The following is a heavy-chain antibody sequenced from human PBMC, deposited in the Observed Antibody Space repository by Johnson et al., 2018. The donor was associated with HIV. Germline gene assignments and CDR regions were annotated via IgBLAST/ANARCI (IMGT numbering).Heavy chain of an antibody. Sequence: MLLVESGGGLVQPGGSLRLSCAASGFTFGSYDMSWVRQAPGKGLEWVSSITMGGGSPHYTDSVKGRFTISRDNSKNILYLQLNSLRAEDTAIYYCAKYRSVAALYDAFDVWGQGTKVTVSS. CDR3: AKYRSVAALYDAFDV. J-gene: IGHJ3*01. D-gene: IGHD6-19*01. CDR1: GFTFGSYD. CDR2: ITMGGGSP. V-gene: IGHV3-23*04.